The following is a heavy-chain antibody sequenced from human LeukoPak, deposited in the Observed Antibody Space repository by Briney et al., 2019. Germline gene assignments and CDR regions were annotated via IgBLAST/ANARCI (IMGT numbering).Heavy chain of an antibody. CDR2: IKSDGSST. J-gene: IGHJ4*02. CDR1: GFTFRNYW. CDR3: ASSPEDGPDY. V-gene: IGHV3-74*01. D-gene: IGHD5-24*01. Sequence: GGSLRLSCAASGFTFRNYWMYWVRQAPGKGLVWVSRIKSDGSSTSYADSVKGRFTISRDNAKNTLYLQMNSLRAEDTAVYYCASSPEDGPDYWGQGTLVTVSS.